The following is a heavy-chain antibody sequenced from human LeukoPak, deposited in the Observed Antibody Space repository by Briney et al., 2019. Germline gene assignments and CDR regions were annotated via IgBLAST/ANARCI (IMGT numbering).Heavy chain of an antibody. V-gene: IGHV4-4*07. CDR3: ARMGSYRYLAYFDY. CDR2: IYSSGST. Sequence: PSETLSLTCTVSGGSISGYYWSWIRQPAGKGLEWIGRIYSSGSTNYHPSLKSRVTMSVDTSKNQFSLKLSSVTAADTAVYYCARMGSYRYLAYFDYWGQGTLVTVSS. D-gene: IGHD3-16*02. J-gene: IGHJ4*02. CDR1: GGSISGYY.